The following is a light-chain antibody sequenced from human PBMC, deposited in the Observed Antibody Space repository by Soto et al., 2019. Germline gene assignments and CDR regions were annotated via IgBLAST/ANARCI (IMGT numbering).Light chain of an antibody. V-gene: IGLV1-40*01. Sequence: QSVLTQPPSVSGAPGQMVTISCTGTSSNIGAGYAVHWYQQLPGTAPKLLIYNNDNRPSGVPDRISASNSGTSASLAIIGLQAEDEAHYYCQSYDDGLSGSVFGGGTKLTVL. CDR2: NND. CDR1: SSNIGAGYA. CDR3: QSYDDGLSGSV. J-gene: IGLJ2*01.